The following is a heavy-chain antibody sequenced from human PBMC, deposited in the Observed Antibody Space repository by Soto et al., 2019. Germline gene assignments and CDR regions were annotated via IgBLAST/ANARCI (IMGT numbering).Heavy chain of an antibody. CDR2: INHSGST. CDR1: GGSFSGYY. CDR3: ARGGVLAAAGTSWFDP. Sequence: QVQLQQWGAGLLKPSETLSLTCAVYGGSFSGYYWSWIRQPPGKGLEWIGEINHSGSTNYNPSLKSRVTISVDTSKNQFSLKLSSVTAADTAVYYCARGGVLAAAGTSWFDPWGQGTLVTVSS. D-gene: IGHD6-13*01. V-gene: IGHV4-34*01. J-gene: IGHJ5*02.